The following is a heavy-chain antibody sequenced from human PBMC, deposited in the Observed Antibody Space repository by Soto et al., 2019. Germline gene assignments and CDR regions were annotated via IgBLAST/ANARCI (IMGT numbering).Heavy chain of an antibody. V-gene: IGHV3-23*01. D-gene: IGHD3-9*01. CDR3: ASYYDILTGSRSPFDY. CDR2: ISGSGGST. J-gene: IGHJ4*02. Sequence: GGSLRLSCAASGFTFSSYAMSWVRQAPGKGLEWVSAISGSGGSTYYADSVKGRFTISRDNSKNTLYLQMNSLRAEDTAVYYCASYYDILTGSRSPFDYWGQGSLVTVSS. CDR1: GFTFSSYA.